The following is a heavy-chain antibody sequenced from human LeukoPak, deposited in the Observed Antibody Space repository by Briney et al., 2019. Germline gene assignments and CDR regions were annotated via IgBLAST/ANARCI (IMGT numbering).Heavy chain of an antibody. J-gene: IGHJ5*02. CDR1: GYTFTGYY. CDR3: ARDRRNIVGATDWFDP. D-gene: IGHD1-26*01. CDR2: INPNSGGT. Sequence: ASVKVSCKASGYTFTGYYMHWVRQAPGQGLEWMGWINPNSGGTNYAQKFQGRVTMTRDTSISTAYMELSRLRSDDTAVYYCARDRRNIVGATDWFDPWGQGTQVTVSS. V-gene: IGHV1-2*02.